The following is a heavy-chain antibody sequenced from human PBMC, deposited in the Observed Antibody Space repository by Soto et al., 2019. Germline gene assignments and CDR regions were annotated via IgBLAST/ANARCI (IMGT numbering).Heavy chain of an antibody. J-gene: IGHJ4*02. CDR1: GFTFSSYA. V-gene: IGHV3-23*01. CDR2: ISGSGGST. Sequence: GGSLRLSCAASGFTFSSYAMSWVRQAPGKGLEWVSAISGSGGSTYYADSVKGRFTISRDNSKNTLYLQMNSLRAEDTAVYYCASGWTYYYDSSGYYPYYFDYWGQGTLVTVSS. D-gene: IGHD3-22*01. CDR3: ASGWTYYYDSSGYYPYYFDY.